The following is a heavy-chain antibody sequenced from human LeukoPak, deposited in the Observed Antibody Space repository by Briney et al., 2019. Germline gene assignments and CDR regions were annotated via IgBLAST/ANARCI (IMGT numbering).Heavy chain of an antibody. CDR1: GYTFTGYY. CDR3: ARVVILSYGSGSYYGY. CDR2: INPNSGGT. V-gene: IGHV1-2*02. Sequence: ASVKVSCKASGYTFTGYYMHWVRQAPGQGLEWMGWINPNSGGTNYAQKFQGRVTMTRDTSISTAYMELSSLRAEDTAVYYCARVVILSYGSGSYYGYWGQGTLVTVSS. D-gene: IGHD3-10*01. J-gene: IGHJ4*02.